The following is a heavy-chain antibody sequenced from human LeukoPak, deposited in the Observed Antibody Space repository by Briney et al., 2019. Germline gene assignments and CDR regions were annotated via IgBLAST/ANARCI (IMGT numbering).Heavy chain of an antibody. D-gene: IGHD6-13*01. V-gene: IGHV4-4*07. CDR1: GGSISSYY. CDR2: IYTSGST. J-gene: IGHJ6*02. CDR3: ARGMGSWYLYYYYGMDV. Sequence: SEILSLTCTVSGGSISSYYWSWIRQPAGKGLEWIGRIYTSGSTNYNPSLKSRVTMSVDTSKNQFSLKLSSVTAADTAVYYCARGMGSWYLYYYYGMDVWGQGTTVTVSS.